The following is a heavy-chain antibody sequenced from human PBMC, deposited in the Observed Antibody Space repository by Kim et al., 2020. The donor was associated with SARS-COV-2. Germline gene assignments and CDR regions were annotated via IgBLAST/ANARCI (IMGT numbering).Heavy chain of an antibody. Sequence: ASVKVSCKASGYTFTSYGICWVRQAHGEGLEWMGWSSAYNGNTNYAQKLQGRVTMTTDTSTSTAYMELRSLRSDDTAVYYWARFCGSSTSCYNPPPYYYYYMDVWGKGTTVTVSS. CDR3: ARFCGSSTSCYNPPPYYYYYMDV. CDR2: SSAYNGNT. CDR1: GYTFTSYG. V-gene: IGHV1-18*01. J-gene: IGHJ6*03. D-gene: IGHD2-2*02.